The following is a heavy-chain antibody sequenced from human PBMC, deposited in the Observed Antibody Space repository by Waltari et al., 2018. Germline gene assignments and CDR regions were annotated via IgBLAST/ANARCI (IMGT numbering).Heavy chain of an antibody. Sequence: EVQLVESGGGLIQPGGSLRLSCAASGFTVSSNYMSWVRQAPGKGLEWVSVIYSGGSTYYADSVKGRFTISRDNSKNTLYLQMNSLRAEDTAVYYCARDASGEAVGFRYYYCGMDVWGQGTTVTVSS. CDR1: GFTVSSNY. CDR3: ARDASGEAVGFRYYYCGMDV. V-gene: IGHV3-53*01. CDR2: IYSGGST. J-gene: IGHJ6*02. D-gene: IGHD6-19*01.